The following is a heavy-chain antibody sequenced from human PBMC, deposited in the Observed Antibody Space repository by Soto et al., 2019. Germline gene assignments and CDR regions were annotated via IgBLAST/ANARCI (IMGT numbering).Heavy chain of an antibody. CDR3: AGGTVRYYDSRGPYWFAP. CDR2: IIPIFGTA. V-gene: IGHV1-69*12. Sequence: QVQLVQSGAEVKKPGSSVKVSCKASGGTFSSYAISWVRQAPGQGLEWMGGIIPIFGTANYAQKFQGSVTIPADEGTSTASMGPSSLRSEDTAVYYCAGGTVRYYDSRGPYWFAPWGQGTLVTVSS. J-gene: IGHJ5*02. D-gene: IGHD3-22*01. CDR1: GGTFSSYA.